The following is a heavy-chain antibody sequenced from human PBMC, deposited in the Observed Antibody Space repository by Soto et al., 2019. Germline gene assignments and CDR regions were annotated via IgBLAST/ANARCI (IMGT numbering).Heavy chain of an antibody. CDR3: ARGELLWFWELLR. Sequence: QVQLAQSGAEVKKPGASVKVSCKASGYTFTSYEINWVRQATGQGLEWMGWMNPNSGDTGYAQKFQGRVTMTRNTSISTAYMELSSLRSEDTAVYYWARGELLWFWELLRWGQGTLVTVSS. D-gene: IGHD3-10*01. J-gene: IGHJ4*02. CDR1: GYTFTSYE. V-gene: IGHV1-8*01. CDR2: MNPNSGDT.